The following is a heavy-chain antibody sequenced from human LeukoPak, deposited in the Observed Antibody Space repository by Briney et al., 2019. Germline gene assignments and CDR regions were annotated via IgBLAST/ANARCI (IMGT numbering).Heavy chain of an antibody. CDR1: GFTFDDYG. D-gene: IGHD4-23*01. Sequence: PGGSLRLSCAASGFTFDDYGMSWVRQAPGKGLEWVSGINWNGGGTGYADSVKGRFTISRDNAKNSLYLQMNSLRAEDTALYHCARYRSMNTVADGYFDLWGRGTLVTVSS. CDR3: ARYRSMNTVADGYFDL. V-gene: IGHV3-20*01. CDR2: INWNGGGT. J-gene: IGHJ2*01.